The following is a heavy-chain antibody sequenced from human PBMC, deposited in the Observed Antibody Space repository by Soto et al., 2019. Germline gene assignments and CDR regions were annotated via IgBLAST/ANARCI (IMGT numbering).Heavy chain of an antibody. CDR1: GGTFSSYA. V-gene: IGHV1-69*01. CDR2: IIPIFGTA. CDR3: ARSDVDIVVVPAAMYPWFDP. Sequence: QVQLVQSGAEVKKPGSSVKVSCKASGGTFSSYAISWVRQAPGQGLEWMGGIIPIFGTANYAQKFQGRVTITADESTSTAYMERSSLRSEDTAVYYCARSDVDIVVVPAAMYPWFDPWGQGTLVTVSS. J-gene: IGHJ5*02. D-gene: IGHD2-2*01.